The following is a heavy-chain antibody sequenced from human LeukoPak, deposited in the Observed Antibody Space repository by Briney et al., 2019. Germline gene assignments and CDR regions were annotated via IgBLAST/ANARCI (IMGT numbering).Heavy chain of an antibody. CDR1: GGSISSGVYY. V-gene: IGHV4-31*03. J-gene: IGHJ4*02. CDR3: ARDYGGNSGIYYFDY. D-gene: IGHD4-23*01. CDR2: IYYSGST. Sequence: SETLSLTCTVSGGSISSGVYYWSWIRQHPGKGLEWIGYIYYSGSTYYNPSLKSRVTISVDTSKNQFSLKLSSVTAADTAVYYCARDYGGNSGIYYFDYWGQGTLVTVSS.